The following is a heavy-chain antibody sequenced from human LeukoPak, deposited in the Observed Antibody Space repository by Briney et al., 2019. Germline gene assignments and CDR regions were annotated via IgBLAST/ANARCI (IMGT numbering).Heavy chain of an antibody. V-gene: IGHV1-8*01. D-gene: IGHD3-22*01. Sequence: ASVKVSCKGSGCTFNSYDINWVRQAPGQGLEWMGWMNPNSGNTGYAQRFQGRVTMTRDSSTSTAYMELSSLRSEDTAVYYCARVSQTPAYYYTSGYYYHGYWGQGTLVTVSS. CDR2: MNPNSGNT. CDR1: GCTFNSYD. J-gene: IGHJ4*02. CDR3: ARVSQTPAYYYTSGYYYHGY.